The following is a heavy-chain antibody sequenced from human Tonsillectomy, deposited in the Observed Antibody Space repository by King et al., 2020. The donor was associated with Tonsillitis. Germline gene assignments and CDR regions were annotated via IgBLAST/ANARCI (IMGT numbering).Heavy chain of an antibody. J-gene: IGHJ3*02. CDR3: AREFAPSDGSDWSDAFEI. V-gene: IGHV3-7*03. CDR1: GLTFGTSW. CDR2: IQKDGSAI. Sequence: QLVESGGGLVQPGGSLRLSCAASGLTFGTSWMTWVRQAPGRGLEWVANIQKDGSAIHYADSVTGRFIISRDNAKNSLYLQMNSLRAEDTAMYYCAREFAPSDGSDWSDAFEIWGRGTMVTVSS. D-gene: IGHD3-9*01.